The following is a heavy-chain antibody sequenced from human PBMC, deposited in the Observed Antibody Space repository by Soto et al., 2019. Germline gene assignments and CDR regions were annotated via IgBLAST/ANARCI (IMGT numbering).Heavy chain of an antibody. J-gene: IGHJ6*02. V-gene: IGHV1-18*01. Sequence: ASVKVSCKAYGYTFSSYGLSWVRQAPGQGREWMGWISAYSGNTVYTQRFKGRLTMATDTSTGTAYMELRSLRSDDTAVYYCAADFLYDILTGRDYYYYGMDVWGQGTTVTVSS. CDR1: GYTFSSYG. CDR2: ISAYSGNT. D-gene: IGHD3-9*01. CDR3: AADFLYDILTGRDYYYYGMDV.